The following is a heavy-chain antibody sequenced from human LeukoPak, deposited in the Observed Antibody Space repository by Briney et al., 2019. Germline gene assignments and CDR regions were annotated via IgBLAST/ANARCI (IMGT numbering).Heavy chain of an antibody. D-gene: IGHD2-2*01. CDR3: HRYCSSTSCYHWVY. Sequence: PGGSLRLSCAASGFTFSSYAMSWVRQAPGMGLEWVSAISGSGGSTYYADSVKGRFTISRDNSKNTLYLQMNSLRAEDTAVYYCHRYCSSTSCYHWVYWGQGTLVTVSS. CDR1: GFTFSSYA. J-gene: IGHJ4*02. CDR2: ISGSGGST. V-gene: IGHV3-23*01.